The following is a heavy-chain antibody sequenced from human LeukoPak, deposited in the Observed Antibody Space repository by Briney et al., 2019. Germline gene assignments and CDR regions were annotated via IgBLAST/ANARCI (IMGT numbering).Heavy chain of an antibody. CDR2: ISYDGSNK. CDR1: GFTFNNYA. V-gene: IGHV3-30*18. CDR3: AKDLNIWFGELLN. Sequence: GGSLRLSCAASGFTFNNYAMNWVRQAPGKGLEWVAVISYDGSNKYYADSVKGRFTISRDNSKNPLYLQMNSLRAEDTAVYYCAKDLNIWFGELLNWGQGTLVTVSS. D-gene: IGHD3-10*01. J-gene: IGHJ4*02.